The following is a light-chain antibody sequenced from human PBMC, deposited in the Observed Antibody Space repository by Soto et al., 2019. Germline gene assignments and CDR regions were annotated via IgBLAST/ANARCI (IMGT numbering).Light chain of an antibody. CDR1: QSVTSK. Sequence: EIVLTQSPGTLSLSPGERVTLHCMASQSVTSKLAWYQHKPGQSPRLXXXRASARATGVPDRFSGSVSGTEFTLTISSLQSADFAVYYGQQYKNWPPITFGQGTRLEIK. CDR2: RAS. J-gene: IGKJ5*01. V-gene: IGKV3-15*01. CDR3: QQYKNWPPIT.